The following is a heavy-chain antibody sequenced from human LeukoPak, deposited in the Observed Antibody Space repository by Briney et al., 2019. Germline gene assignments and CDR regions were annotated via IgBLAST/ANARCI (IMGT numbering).Heavy chain of an antibody. D-gene: IGHD2-2*01. J-gene: IGHJ6*03. CDR2: IHHSGST. CDR1: GGSFSDYY. V-gene: IGHV4-34*01. CDR3: ARQTIDLVVEPAALSLYMDV. Sequence: PSETLSLTCAVYGGSFSDYYWNWIRQPPGKGLEWIGEIHHSGSTNYNPSLKSRVTISVDTSKNQFSLKLSSVTAADTAVYYCARQTIDLVVEPAALSLYMDVWGKGTTVTISS.